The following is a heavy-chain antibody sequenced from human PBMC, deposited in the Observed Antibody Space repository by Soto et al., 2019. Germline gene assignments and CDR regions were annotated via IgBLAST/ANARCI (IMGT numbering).Heavy chain of an antibody. CDR1: GGSISSGAYS. CDR2: IYQSGNT. Sequence: PSETLSLTCTVSGGSISSGAYSWSWIRQSPGKGLEWLGFIYQSGNTYYSPSLQSRVAISMDKSKNQFSLQLRSVTAADTAVYYCARIDVCSSARQNYYYFYMDVWGKGTTVTVSS. CDR3: ARIDVCSSARQNYYYFYMDV. J-gene: IGHJ6*03. V-gene: IGHV4-30-2*06. D-gene: IGHD6-25*01.